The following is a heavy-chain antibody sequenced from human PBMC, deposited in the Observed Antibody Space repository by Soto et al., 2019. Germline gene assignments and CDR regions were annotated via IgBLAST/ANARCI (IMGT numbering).Heavy chain of an antibody. J-gene: IGHJ5*02. CDR2: FYSSGSI. CDR3: ARMYSSGSGWFHP. CDR1: GYSITAGGYY. V-gene: IGHV4-31*03. Sequence: LSLTCFVSGYSITAGGYYWSWIRHHPGKGLEWIGSFYSSGSIIYNPSLRSRVSISGDTSSNQFSMSLTSVTAADTARYYCARMYSSGSGWFHPWGQGTLVTVSS. D-gene: IGHD6-19*01.